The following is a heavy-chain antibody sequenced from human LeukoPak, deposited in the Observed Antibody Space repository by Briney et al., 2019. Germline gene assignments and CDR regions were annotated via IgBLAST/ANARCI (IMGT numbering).Heavy chain of an antibody. CDR3: ARWRGFTGSADENWFDP. V-gene: IGHV1-18*01. CDR2: VNTNNGDT. CDR1: GYTFTNYG. J-gene: IGHJ5*02. Sequence: GASVKVSCKASGYTFTNYGITWVRQAPGQGLEWLGWVNTNNGDTNYEHKLQGRVTMTTDTSTGTAYMEMRSLRSDDTAVYYCARWRGFTGSADENWFDPWGQGTLVTVSS. D-gene: IGHD1-14*01.